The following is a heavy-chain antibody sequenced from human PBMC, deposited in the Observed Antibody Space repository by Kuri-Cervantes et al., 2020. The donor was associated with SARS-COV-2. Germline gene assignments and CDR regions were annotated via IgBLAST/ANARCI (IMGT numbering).Heavy chain of an antibody. D-gene: IGHD2-2*01. Sequence: GGSLRLSCAASGITVSTNYMNWVRQAPGKGLEWLSVMYSGRSTYYADSVKGRFTISRDNAKNTLYLQMNSLRAEDTAVYYCARDPIRGYCSSTSCLPRGVWFDPWGQGTLVTVSS. CDR2: MYSGRST. CDR3: ARDPIRGYCSSTSCLPRGVWFDP. CDR1: GITVSTNY. V-gene: IGHV3-53*01. J-gene: IGHJ5*02.